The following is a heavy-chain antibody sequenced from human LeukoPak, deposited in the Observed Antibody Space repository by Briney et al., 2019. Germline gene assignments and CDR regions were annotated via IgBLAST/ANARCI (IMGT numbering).Heavy chain of an antibody. Sequence: PGGSLRLSCAASGFSFSSYAMSWVRQAPGKGLEWVSTISGSGGSTYYADSVKGRFTISRDNSKNTLYLQMNSLRAEDTAVYNCAKVGGRGWWGGGEEYYFDYWGQGTLVTVSS. CDR2: ISGSGGST. V-gene: IGHV3-23*01. CDR3: AKVGGRGWWGGGEEYYFDY. CDR1: GFSFSSYA. J-gene: IGHJ4*02. D-gene: IGHD2-8*02.